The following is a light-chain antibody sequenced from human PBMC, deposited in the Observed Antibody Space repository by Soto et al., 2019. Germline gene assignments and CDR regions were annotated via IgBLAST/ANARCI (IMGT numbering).Light chain of an antibody. CDR1: QDVRSNY. Sequence: EIVLTQSPGTLSLSPGERATLSCRASQDVRSNYLAWYQQKPGQAPGLLIFGASTRATGIPDRFSGSGSGTDFTLTISRLEPEDFAVYYCQQYGSSPPTFGQGTQVEIK. CDR3: QQYGSSPPT. J-gene: IGKJ1*01. CDR2: GAS. V-gene: IGKV3-20*01.